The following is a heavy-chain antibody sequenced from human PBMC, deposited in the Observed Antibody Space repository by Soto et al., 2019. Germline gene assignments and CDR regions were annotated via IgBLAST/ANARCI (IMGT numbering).Heavy chain of an antibody. V-gene: IGHV3-7*03. Sequence: EVQLVESGGAVVQRGGSLRLSCAASGFTFGDYWMSWVRQARGKGLEWVAHIKKDGSEKYYVDSVKGRFTVSRDNAEKSLFLQMNSLRAEDMAVYYCAKLGSGYYTGLYFEYWGQGTLVTVSS. CDR1: GFTFGDYW. J-gene: IGHJ4*02. CDR2: IKKDGSEK. CDR3: AKLGSGYYTGLYFEY. D-gene: IGHD3-3*01.